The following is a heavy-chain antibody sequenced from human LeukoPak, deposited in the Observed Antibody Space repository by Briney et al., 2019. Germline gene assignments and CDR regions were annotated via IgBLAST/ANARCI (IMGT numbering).Heavy chain of an antibody. D-gene: IGHD6-19*01. CDR3: AKPVSGGLAVTADWFHP. V-gene: IGHV3-23*01. CDR1: GFAFSFYA. CDR2: INANSGTT. Sequence: GGSLRLSCAASGFAFSFYAMSWLRQPPRKGLEWVSTINANSGTTSYAASVRGRFTISRDNSKNTPYLQVNTLRADDTATYYCAKPVSGGLAVTADWFHPWGQGTLVVVSS. J-gene: IGHJ5*01.